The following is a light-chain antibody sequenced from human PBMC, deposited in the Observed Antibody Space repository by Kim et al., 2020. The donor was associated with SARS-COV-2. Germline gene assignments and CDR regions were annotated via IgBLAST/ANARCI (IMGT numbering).Light chain of an antibody. V-gene: IGLV3-1*01. CDR1: KLGDKY. Sequence: SYELTQPPSVSVSPGQTASITCSGDKLGDKYACWYQQKPGQSPVLVIYQDSKRPSGIPERFSGSNSGNTATLTISGTRAMDEADYYCQAWDSSTYVFGTGTKVTV. CDR2: QDS. J-gene: IGLJ1*01. CDR3: QAWDSSTYV.